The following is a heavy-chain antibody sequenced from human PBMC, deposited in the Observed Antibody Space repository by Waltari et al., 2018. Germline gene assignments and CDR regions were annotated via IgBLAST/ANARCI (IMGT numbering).Heavy chain of an antibody. V-gene: IGHV4-38-2*01. D-gene: IGHD6-13*01. CDR3: ARRRSGAAAVNWYFDL. CDR2: IYHRGST. Sequence: QVQLQESGPGLVKHSETLSLTSARPGYSISRGYYWGWIRPPPGKGLEWIGSIYHRGSTYYNPSLKSRVTISVDTSKNQFSLKLSSVTAADTAVYYCARRRSGAAAVNWYFDLWGRGTLVTVSS. J-gene: IGHJ2*01. CDR1: GYSISRGYY.